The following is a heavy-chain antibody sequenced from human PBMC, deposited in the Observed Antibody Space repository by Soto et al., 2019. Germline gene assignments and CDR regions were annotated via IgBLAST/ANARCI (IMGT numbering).Heavy chain of an antibody. V-gene: IGHV4-59*01. D-gene: IGHD4-17*01. J-gene: IGHJ6*02. CDR1: GVSTSGFY. CDR2: IYYSGST. Sequence: SETLSLTCAVSGVSTSGFYWSWIRQPPGKGLEWIGYIYYSGSTNYNPSLKSRVTISVDTSKNQFSLKLSSVTAADTAVYYCARDSMTTVTPSLYYYGMDVWGQGTTVTVSS. CDR3: ARDSMTTVTPSLYYYGMDV.